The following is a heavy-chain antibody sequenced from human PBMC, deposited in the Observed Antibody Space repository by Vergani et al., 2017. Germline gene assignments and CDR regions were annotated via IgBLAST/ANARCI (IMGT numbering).Heavy chain of an antibody. D-gene: IGHD2-2*02. Sequence: QVQLVESGGGVVQPGRSLRLSCAASGFTFNQYGMHWVRQAPGKGLEWVAVIWYDGSNKYYADSVKGRFTISRDNSKNTLYLQMNSLRAEDTAVYYCARDTYCSSTSCYNTYLDYWGQGTLVTVSS. CDR2: IWYDGSNK. CDR3: ARDTYCSSTSCYNTYLDY. J-gene: IGHJ4*02. V-gene: IGHV3-33*01. CDR1: GFTFNQYG.